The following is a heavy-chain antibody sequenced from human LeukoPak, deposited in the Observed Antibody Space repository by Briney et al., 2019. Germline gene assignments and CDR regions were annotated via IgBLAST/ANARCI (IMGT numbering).Heavy chain of an antibody. CDR1: GFTFSAYW. Sequence: GGSLRLSCAASGFTFSAYWMNWVRQAPGKGPEWVANIKHDGSEKYYVDSVKGRFTIPRDNAKNSLYLQMNTLRGDDTAIYYCARDPRVITLFENYMDVWGKGTTVTVSS. CDR2: IKHDGSEK. V-gene: IGHV3-7*01. D-gene: IGHD3-10*01. CDR3: ARDPRVITLFENYMDV. J-gene: IGHJ6*03.